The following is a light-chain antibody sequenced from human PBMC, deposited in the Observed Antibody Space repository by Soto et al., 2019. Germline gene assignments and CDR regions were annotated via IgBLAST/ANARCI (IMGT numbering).Light chain of an antibody. CDR1: SGDVGGYYY. J-gene: IGLJ1*01. CDR3: SSYTSSSTYV. Sequence: QSALTQPASVSGSPGQSITISCTGTSGDVGGYYYVSWYQQLPGKAPKLMISEVSNRPSGVSNRFSGSKSGNTASLTISGLQAEDEADYYCSSYTSSSTYVFGIGTKVTVL. V-gene: IGLV2-14*01. CDR2: EVS.